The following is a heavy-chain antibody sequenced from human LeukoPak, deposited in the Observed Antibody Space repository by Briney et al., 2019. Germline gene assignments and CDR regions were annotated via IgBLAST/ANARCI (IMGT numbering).Heavy chain of an antibody. V-gene: IGHV3-9*01. J-gene: IGHJ4*02. CDR1: GFTFDDYA. D-gene: IGHD5-18*01. CDR2: ISWNSGSI. CDR3: VKDRGWDTAMVNFDY. Sequence: AGGSLRLSCAASGFTFDDYAMHWVRQAPGKGLEWVSGISWNSGSIGYADSVKGRFTISRDNAKNSLYLQMNSLRAEDTALYYCVKDRGWDTAMVNFDYWGQGTLVTVSS.